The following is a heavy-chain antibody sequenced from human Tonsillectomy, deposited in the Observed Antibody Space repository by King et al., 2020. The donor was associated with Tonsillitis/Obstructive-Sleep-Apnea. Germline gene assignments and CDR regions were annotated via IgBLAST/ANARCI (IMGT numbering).Heavy chain of an antibody. CDR1: GFTFSSYG. Sequence: VQLVESGGGLVQPGGSLRLSCAASGFTFSSYGMNWVRQAPGKGLEWVSYIISSSSAIYYADSVKGRFTISRDNAKNSLYLQMNSLRDEDTAVYYCARGREGYCSGGSCYSDAFDIWGQGTMVTVSS. D-gene: IGHD2-15*01. J-gene: IGHJ3*02. CDR3: ARGREGYCSGGSCYSDAFDI. CDR2: IISSSSAI. V-gene: IGHV3-48*02.